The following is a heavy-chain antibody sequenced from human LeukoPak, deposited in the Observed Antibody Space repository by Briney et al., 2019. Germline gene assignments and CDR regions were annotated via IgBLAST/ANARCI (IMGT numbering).Heavy chain of an antibody. CDR2: ILYDGNKK. J-gene: IGHJ6*02. V-gene: IGHV3-30*14. Sequence: GAPRPSRAAPGFNFSSCAMHRGRHAPGQGVGGGGGILYDGNKKYYADSVKGRFTISRDNAKNTLYLQMNIPRAEDTAVYYCASPSPRIAAAAQGSYYYYGMDVWGQGTTVTVSS. CDR1: GFNFSSCA. D-gene: IGHD6-13*01. CDR3: ASPSPRIAAAAQGSYYYYGMDV.